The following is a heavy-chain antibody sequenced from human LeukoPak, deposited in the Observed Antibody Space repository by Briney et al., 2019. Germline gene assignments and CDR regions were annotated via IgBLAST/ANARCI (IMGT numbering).Heavy chain of an antibody. D-gene: IGHD4-17*01. J-gene: IGHJ4*02. CDR2: IYSGGNT. CDR3: ARRAGEYSHPYDY. Sequence: GGSLRLSCTVSGFTVSINSMSWVRQAPGKGLEWVAFIYSGGNTHYSDSVKGRFTISRDNSKNTLYLQMNSLRAEDTAVYYCARRAGEYSHPYDYWGQGTLVTVSS. CDR1: GFTVSINS. V-gene: IGHV3-53*01.